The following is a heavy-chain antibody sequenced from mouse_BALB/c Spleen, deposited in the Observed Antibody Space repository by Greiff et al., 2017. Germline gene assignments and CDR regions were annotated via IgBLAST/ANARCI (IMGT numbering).Heavy chain of an antibody. CDR3: ARSRGGYYGAMDY. Sequence: EVKLQESGPGLAKPSQSLSLTCTVTGYSITSDYAWNWIRQFPGNKLEWMGYISYSGSTSYNPSLKSRISITRDTSKNQFFLQLNSVTTEDTATYYCARSRGGYYGAMDYWGQGTSVTVSS. CDR2: ISYSGST. V-gene: IGHV3-2*02. D-gene: IGHD1-1*01. J-gene: IGHJ4*01. CDR1: GYSITSDYA.